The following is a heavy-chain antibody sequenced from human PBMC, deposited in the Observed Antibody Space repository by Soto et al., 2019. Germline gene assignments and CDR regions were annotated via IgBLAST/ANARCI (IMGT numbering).Heavy chain of an antibody. CDR1: GGSISSGGYS. Sequence: SETLSLTCAVSGGSISSGGYSWSWIRQPPGKGLEWIGYIYHSGSTYYNPSLKSRVTISVDRSKNRFSLKLSSVTAADTAVYYCARDSSSSSWYFDYWGQGTLVTVSS. CDR2: IYHSGST. D-gene: IGHD6-13*01. J-gene: IGHJ4*02. CDR3: ARDSSSSSWYFDY. V-gene: IGHV4-30-2*01.